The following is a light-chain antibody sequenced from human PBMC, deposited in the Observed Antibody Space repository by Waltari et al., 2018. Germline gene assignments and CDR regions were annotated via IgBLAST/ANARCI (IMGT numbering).Light chain of an antibody. Sequence: IQLTQSPSSLSASVGDRVTITCRASHGISSYLAWYQQKPGKVPKLLISSASTLQSGVPSRFSGSGSGTDFTLTISGMQPEDSATYYCQQLINYPLTFGGGTKVEIK. CDR3: QQLINYPLT. CDR1: HGISSY. V-gene: IGKV1-9*01. J-gene: IGKJ4*01. CDR2: SAS.